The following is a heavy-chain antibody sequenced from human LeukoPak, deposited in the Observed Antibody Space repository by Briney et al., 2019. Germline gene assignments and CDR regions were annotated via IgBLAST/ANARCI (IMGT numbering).Heavy chain of an antibody. Sequence: PGGSLRLSCAASGFTFSSYSMNWVRQAPGKGLEWVSYIGIGSTTIYYADSVKGRFTISRDNAKNSLYLQMNSLRAEDTAVYYCARDYRYAFDIWGQGTIVTVSS. J-gene: IGHJ3*02. D-gene: IGHD3-16*02. CDR2: IGIGSTTI. CDR3: ARDYRYAFDI. V-gene: IGHV3-48*01. CDR1: GFTFSSYS.